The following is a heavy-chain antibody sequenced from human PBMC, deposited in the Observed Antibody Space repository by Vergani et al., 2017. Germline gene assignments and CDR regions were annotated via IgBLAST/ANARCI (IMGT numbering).Heavy chain of an antibody. V-gene: IGHV1-69*01. D-gene: IGHD3-9*01. CDR3: ARVLRYFDWSQGPNSYFDD. J-gene: IGHJ4*02. CDR2: IIPIFGTA. CDR1: GGTFSSYA. Sequence: QVQLVQSGAEVKKPGSSVKVSCKASGGTFSSYAISWVRQAPGQGLEWMGGIIPIFGTANYAQKFQGRVTITADESTSTAYMELSSLRSEDTAVYYCARVLRYFDWSQGPNSYFDDWGQGTLVTVSS.